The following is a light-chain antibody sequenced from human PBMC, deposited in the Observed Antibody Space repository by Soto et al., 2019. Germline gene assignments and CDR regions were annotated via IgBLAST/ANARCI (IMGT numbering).Light chain of an antibody. CDR3: QQYGNSPET. J-gene: IGKJ1*01. CDR2: GAS. CDR1: QSVSSY. V-gene: IGKV3-20*01. Sequence: EIVLTQSPATLSLSPGERATLSCRASQSVSSYLAWYQQKTGQAPRLLIYGASSRATGIPDRFSGSGSGTDFSLTISRLEPEDFAVYYCQQYGNSPETFGQGTKVDIK.